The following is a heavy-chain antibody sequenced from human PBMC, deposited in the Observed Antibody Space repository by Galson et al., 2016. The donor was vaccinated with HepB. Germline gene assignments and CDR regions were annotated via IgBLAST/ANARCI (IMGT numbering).Heavy chain of an antibody. CDR2: ITGSGDRV. D-gene: IGHD7-27*01. J-gene: IGHJ4*02. Sequence: SLRLSCAASGFTFNSYSMNWVRQAPGQGLEWVSSITGSGDRVSHADSVNGRFTISRDNAKNSLFLQMNSLRAEDTAVYYCSRGLTGNVADYWGQGTLVAVPS. V-gene: IGHV3-21*01. CDR1: GFTFNSYS. CDR3: SRGLTGNVADY.